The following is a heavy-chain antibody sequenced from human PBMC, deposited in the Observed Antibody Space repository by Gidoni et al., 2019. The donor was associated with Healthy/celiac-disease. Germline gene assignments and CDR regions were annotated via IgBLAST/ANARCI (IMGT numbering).Heavy chain of an antibody. CDR3: ARAVRSWGDAFDI. D-gene: IGHD6-13*01. J-gene: IGHJ3*02. V-gene: IGHV3-13*04. CDR1: GFTLRSYD. CDR2: IGTAGDT. Sequence: EVQLVESGGGLVQPGGSLRLSCAASGFTLRSYDMHWVRQATGKGLECVSAIGTAGDTYYPGSVKGRFTISRENAKNSLYLQMNSLRAGDTAVYYCARAVRSWGDAFDIWGQGTMVTVSS.